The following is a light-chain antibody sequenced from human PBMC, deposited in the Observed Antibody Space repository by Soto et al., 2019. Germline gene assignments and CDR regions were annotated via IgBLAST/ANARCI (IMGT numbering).Light chain of an antibody. Sequence: KMTRSASLLSASVGDRVTMTSRASQAIRNQLAWFQQRPGKVPKFLIYDASSLKSGVPSKFSGSGSGTDFTLTISSLQPEDFATYYCQHYASHPITFGLGTRLEIK. J-gene: IGKJ5*01. CDR1: QAIRNQ. V-gene: IGKV1-16*02. CDR3: QHYASHPIT. CDR2: DAS.